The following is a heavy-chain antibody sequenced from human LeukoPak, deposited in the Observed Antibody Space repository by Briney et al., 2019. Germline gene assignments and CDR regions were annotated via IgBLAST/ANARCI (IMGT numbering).Heavy chain of an antibody. D-gene: IGHD6-19*01. Sequence: GGSLRLSCAASGFTFSNYAMSWVRQAPGKGLEWVSTISGGGVTTYYGDSAKGRFTISRDNFKNTLYLQMNSLRAEDTAVYYCPRQSYASGWNPFDYWGQGILVTVSS. CDR1: GFTFSNYA. CDR2: ISGGGVTT. CDR3: PRQSYASGWNPFDY. J-gene: IGHJ4*02. V-gene: IGHV3-23*01.